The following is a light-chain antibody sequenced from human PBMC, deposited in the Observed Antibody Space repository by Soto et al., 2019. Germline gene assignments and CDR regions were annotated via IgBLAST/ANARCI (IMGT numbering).Light chain of an antibody. Sequence: EFVLTQSPGTLSLSPGERATLSCRASQTVRNNYLAWYQQKPGXXPXXXXXAXSNRPTGIQDRFSGGGSGTDFTLTISRLESEDFAVYYCHQFARYPLPFCGGTKADSK. CDR2: AXS. CDR3: HQFARYPLP. V-gene: IGKV3-20*01. J-gene: IGKJ4*01. CDR1: QTVRNNY.